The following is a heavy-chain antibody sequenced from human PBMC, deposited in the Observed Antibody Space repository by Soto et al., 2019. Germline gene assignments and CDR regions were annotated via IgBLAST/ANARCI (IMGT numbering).Heavy chain of an antibody. J-gene: IGHJ6*02. V-gene: IGHV4-38-2*01. CDR1: VYSISSGYY. Sequence: PSETLSLTCAVSVYSISSGYYWGWIRQPPGKGLEWIGSIYHSLSTYYNPSLKSRVTISVDTSKNQFSLKLSSVTAADTAVYYCARVLYYDFWSGSGPMDVWGQGTTVTVSS. CDR2: IYHSLST. CDR3: ARVLYYDFWSGSGPMDV. D-gene: IGHD3-3*01.